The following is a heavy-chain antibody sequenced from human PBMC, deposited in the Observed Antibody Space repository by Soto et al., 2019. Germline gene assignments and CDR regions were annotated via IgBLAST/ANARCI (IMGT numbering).Heavy chain of an antibody. V-gene: IGHV4-39*07. D-gene: IGHD4-17*01. CDR1: GGSISSSSFH. CDR3: ARVWTMVTNWFDP. J-gene: IGHJ5*02. Sequence: SETLSLTCTVSGGSISSSSFHWGWIRQPPGKGLEWIGSIYHSGSTNYNPSLKSRVTISVDKSKNQFSLKLSSVTAADTAVYYCARVWTMVTNWFDPWGQGTLVTVSS. CDR2: IYHSGST.